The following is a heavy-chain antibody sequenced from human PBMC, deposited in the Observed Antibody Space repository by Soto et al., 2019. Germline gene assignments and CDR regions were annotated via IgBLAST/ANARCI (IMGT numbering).Heavy chain of an antibody. D-gene: IGHD2-15*01. V-gene: IGHV4-34*01. Sequence: SETLSLTCARSGGSFSGFFWGWIRQPPENWLEWIGEVNHGGSTNYNPSLKSRVTISSDTSKNHFSLTLRSVTAADSAVYYCARAAVAAGGPFDKWGQGALVTVSS. CDR1: GGSFSGFF. CDR3: ARAAVAAGGPFDK. CDR2: VNHGGST. J-gene: IGHJ4*02.